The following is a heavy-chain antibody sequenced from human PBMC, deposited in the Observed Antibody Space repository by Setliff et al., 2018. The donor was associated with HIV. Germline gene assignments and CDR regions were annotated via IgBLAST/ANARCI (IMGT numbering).Heavy chain of an antibody. J-gene: IGHJ5*02. D-gene: IGHD2-15*01. V-gene: IGHV4-59*01. Sequence: SETLSLTCAVYGGSFTTYYWSWIRQPPGKGLEWIAWISDSGTTNYNPSLKSRVTLSVDTSKNQFSLSLTSVTGADTAVYYCARGGASSKYLDPWGQGTLVTVSS. CDR2: ISDSGTT. CDR1: GGSFTTYY. CDR3: ARGGASSKYLDP.